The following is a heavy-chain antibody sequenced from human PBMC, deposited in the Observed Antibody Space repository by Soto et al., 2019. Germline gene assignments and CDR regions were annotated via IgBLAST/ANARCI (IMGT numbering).Heavy chain of an antibody. CDR1: GASLSSSSYY. CDR3: GRHDWTYYLFAINY. D-gene: IGHD2-21*01. CDR2: IYYNGNT. V-gene: IGHV4-39*01. Sequence: PSETLSLTCIVSGASLSSSSYYWAWIRQPPGKGLEWIGTIYYNGNTYYNPSLKSRVTISLDTSKNGLSLKLSSVTATDTAVYYCGRHDWTYYLFAINYWGQGTLATVS. J-gene: IGHJ4*02.